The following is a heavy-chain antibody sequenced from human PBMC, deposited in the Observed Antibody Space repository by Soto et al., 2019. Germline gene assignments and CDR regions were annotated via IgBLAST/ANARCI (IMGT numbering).Heavy chain of an antibody. CDR1: GFTFSSYS. Sequence: GGSLRLSCAASGFTFSSYSMNWVRQAPGKGLEWVSYISSSSSTIYYADSVKGRFTISRDNSKNTLFLQMNSLRAEDTAVYYCAKVVWGGDAYNDCWGQGTVVTVSS. J-gene: IGHJ4*02. CDR3: AKVVWGGDAYNDC. V-gene: IGHV3-48*01. CDR2: ISSSSSTI. D-gene: IGHD3-16*01.